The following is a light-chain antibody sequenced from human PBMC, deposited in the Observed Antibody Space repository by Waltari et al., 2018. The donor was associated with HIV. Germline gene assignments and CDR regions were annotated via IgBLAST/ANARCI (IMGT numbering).Light chain of an antibody. CDR3: AAWDDSLNGWV. J-gene: IGLJ3*02. Sequence: QSVLTQPPSASGTPGQRVTISCSGSSSNIGGNTITWYQQLPGTAPKLLIFDNNQRPSGVPDRFSGSKSGSSASLAIGGLQSEDEADYFCAAWDDSLNGWVFGGGTKLTVL. CDR1: SSNIGGNT. CDR2: DNN. V-gene: IGLV1-44*01.